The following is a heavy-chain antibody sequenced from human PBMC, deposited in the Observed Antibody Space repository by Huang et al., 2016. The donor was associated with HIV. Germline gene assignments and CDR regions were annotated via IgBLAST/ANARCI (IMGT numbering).Heavy chain of an antibody. CDR2: ISNDGNNM. V-gene: IGHV3-30-3*01. D-gene: IGHD6-13*01. CDR1: GFDFSSYA. J-gene: IGHJ4*02. CDR3: ARGGILGTSWYRPFDY. Sequence: QVQLGESGGGVVQPEKYLRLSCAASGFDFSSYAMNWVRQAPGKGPQWVAVISNDGNNMYYSDSVKCRFIISRDNSKNTLYLQMNSLRGEDTAIYYCARGGILGTSWYRPFDYWGQGTLVTVSS.